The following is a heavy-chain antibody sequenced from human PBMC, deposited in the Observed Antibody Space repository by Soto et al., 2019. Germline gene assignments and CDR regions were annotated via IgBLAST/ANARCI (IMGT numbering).Heavy chain of an antibody. D-gene: IGHD6-6*01. J-gene: IGHJ4*02. CDR2: IYYSGST. Sequence: QVQLQESGPGLVKPSETLSLTCTDSGGSISSYYWSWIRQPPGKGLEWIGYIYYSGSTNYNPSRKSLFTMSVDTSKNEFTLKMSSVTAADPAVYYCARLKDSRSTWGEGPLVAVSS. V-gene: IGHV4-59*08. CDR3: ARLKDSRST. CDR1: GGSISSYY.